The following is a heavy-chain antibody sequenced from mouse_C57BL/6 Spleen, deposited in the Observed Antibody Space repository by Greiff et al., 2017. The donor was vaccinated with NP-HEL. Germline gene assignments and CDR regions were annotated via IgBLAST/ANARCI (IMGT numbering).Heavy chain of an antibody. Sequence: QVQLQQSGAELVKPGASVKLSCKASGYTFTSYWMHWVKQRPGQGLEWIGMIHPNSGSTNYNEKFKSKATLTVDKSSSTAYMQLSSLTSEDSAVYYCARSIYDGYLFAYWGQGTLVTVSA. CDR1: GYTFTSYW. CDR3: ARSIYDGYLFAY. J-gene: IGHJ3*01. CDR2: IHPNSGST. V-gene: IGHV1-64*01. D-gene: IGHD2-3*01.